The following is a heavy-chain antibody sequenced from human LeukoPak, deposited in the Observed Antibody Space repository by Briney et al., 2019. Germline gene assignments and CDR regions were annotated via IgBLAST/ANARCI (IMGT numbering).Heavy chain of an antibody. V-gene: IGHV4-34*01. D-gene: IGHD2-2*01. CDR2: INHNGGT. CDR1: GGSFSDYF. Sequence: SETLSLTCAVSGGSFSDYFRSWIRQPPGKGLEWIAEINHNGGTNYNPSLMRRVTIAVDTSKHQISLKLTPMTAADTAMYYCASRYCSTTSCLLDAFDVWGQGTLVSVSS. CDR3: ASRYCSTTSCLLDAFDV. J-gene: IGHJ3*01.